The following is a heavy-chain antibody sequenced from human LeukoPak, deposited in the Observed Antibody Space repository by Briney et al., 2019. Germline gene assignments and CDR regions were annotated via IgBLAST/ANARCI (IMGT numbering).Heavy chain of an antibody. CDR3: ARDPYYDFWSGSSLLDY. D-gene: IGHD3-3*01. J-gene: IGHJ4*02. V-gene: IGHV3-74*01. CDR2: INTDGSST. Sequence: GGSLRLSCAASGFTFSSYWMHWVRQAPGKGLVWVSRINTDGSSTSYADSVKGRFTISRDNAKNTLYLQMNSLRAEDTAVYYCARDPYYDFWSGSSLLDYWGQGTLVTVSS. CDR1: GFTFSSYW.